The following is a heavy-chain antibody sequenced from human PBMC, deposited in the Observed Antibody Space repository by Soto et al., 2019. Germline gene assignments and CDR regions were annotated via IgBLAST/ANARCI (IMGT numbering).Heavy chain of an antibody. CDR3: MWELPTGVY. J-gene: IGHJ4*02. Sequence: EVQVVESGGGLVQPGGSLKVSCAASGFTFTGSAMHWVRQASGKGLEWIGRTRMKSNTYATSYAASLKGSFTISRDDSKNTEYLQMNSLKTEDTALYYCMWELPTGVYWGQGTLVTVSS. V-gene: IGHV3-73*02. CDR1: GFTFTGSA. CDR2: TRMKSNTYAT. D-gene: IGHD1-26*01.